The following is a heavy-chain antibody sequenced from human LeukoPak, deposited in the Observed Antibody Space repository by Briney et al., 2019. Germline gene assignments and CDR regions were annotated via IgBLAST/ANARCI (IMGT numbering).Heavy chain of an antibody. Sequence: GGSLRLSCAASGFTVSSNYMSWVRQAPGKGLEWVSVIYSGGSTYYAEAVKGRFTISRDNSKNTLYLQMNSLRAEDTAVYYCARDLRTRSDYYYYGMDVWGQGTTVTVSS. J-gene: IGHJ6*02. V-gene: IGHV3-66*01. D-gene: IGHD1-14*01. CDR3: ARDLRTRSDYYYYGMDV. CDR1: GFTVSSNY. CDR2: IYSGGST.